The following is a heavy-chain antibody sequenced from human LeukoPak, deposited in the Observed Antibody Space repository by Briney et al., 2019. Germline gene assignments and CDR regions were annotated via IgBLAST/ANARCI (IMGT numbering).Heavy chain of an antibody. CDR1: GFTFSSYA. V-gene: IGHV3-30-3*01. CDR2: ISYDGSNK. CDR3: AKDRGGTRREFDY. Sequence: GGSLRLSCAASGFTFSSYAMHWVRQAPGKGLEWVAVISYDGSNKYYADSVKGRFTISRDNSKNTLYLQMNSLRAEDTAVYYCAKDRGGTRREFDYWGQGTLVTVSS. J-gene: IGHJ4*02. D-gene: IGHD1-7*01.